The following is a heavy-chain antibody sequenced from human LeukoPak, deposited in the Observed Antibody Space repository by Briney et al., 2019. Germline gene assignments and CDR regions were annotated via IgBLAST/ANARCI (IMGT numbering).Heavy chain of an antibody. J-gene: IGHJ4*02. Sequence: PGGSLRLSCAASGFTFSSYAMSWVRQAPGKGLEWVSAISASGGSAYYADSVKGRFTISRDNSKNTLSLQMNSLRPEDTAVYYCAKVLSGTYGTKVDYWGQGTLVTVSS. V-gene: IGHV3-23*01. CDR1: GFTFSSYA. CDR2: ISASGGSA. CDR3: AKVLSGTYGTKVDY. D-gene: IGHD1-26*01.